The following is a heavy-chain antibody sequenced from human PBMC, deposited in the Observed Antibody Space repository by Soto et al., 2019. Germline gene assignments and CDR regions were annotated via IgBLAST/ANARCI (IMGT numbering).Heavy chain of an antibody. CDR3: ARGEGGDIVVVPAAPFPMDV. D-gene: IGHD2-2*01. V-gene: IGHV5-51*01. Sequence: PGESLKISCKGSGYSFTSYWIGWVRQMPGKGLEWMGIIYPGDSDTRYSPSFQGQVTISADKSISTAYLQWSSLKASDTAMYYCARGEGGDIVVVPAAPFPMDVWGQGTTVTDSS. CDR1: GYSFTSYW. J-gene: IGHJ6*02. CDR2: IYPGDSDT.